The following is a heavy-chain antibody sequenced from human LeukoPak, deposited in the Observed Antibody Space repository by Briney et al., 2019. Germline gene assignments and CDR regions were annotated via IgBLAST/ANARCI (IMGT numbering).Heavy chain of an antibody. CDR1: GYTFTGYY. D-gene: IGHD6-13*01. Sequence: GASVKVSCKASGYTFTGYYMHWVRQAPGQGLEWMGWISAYNGNTNYAQKLQGRVTMTTDTSTSTAYMELRSLRSDDTAVYYCARDNYSSSWYANYWGQGTLVSVSS. CDR3: ARDNYSSSWYANY. V-gene: IGHV1-18*04. J-gene: IGHJ4*02. CDR2: ISAYNGNT.